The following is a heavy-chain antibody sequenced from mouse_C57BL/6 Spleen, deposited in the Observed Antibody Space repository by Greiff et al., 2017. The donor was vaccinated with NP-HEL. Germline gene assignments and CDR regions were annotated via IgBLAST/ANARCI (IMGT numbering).Heavy chain of an antibody. V-gene: IGHV1-55*01. CDR2: IYPGSGST. CDR1: GYTFTSYW. CDR3: ARAIYYYGSSYDY. J-gene: IGHJ3*01. Sequence: VKLQQPGAELVKPGASVKMSCKASGYTFTSYWITWVKQRPGQGLEWIGDIYPGSGSTNYNEKFKSKATLTVDTSSSTAYMQLSSLTSEDSAVYYCARAIYYYGSSYDYWGQGTLVTVSA. D-gene: IGHD1-1*01.